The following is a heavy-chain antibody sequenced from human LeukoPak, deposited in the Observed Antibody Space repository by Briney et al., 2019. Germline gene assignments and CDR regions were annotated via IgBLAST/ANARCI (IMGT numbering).Heavy chain of an antibody. D-gene: IGHD2-15*01. CDR1: GGTFSSYA. Sequence: ASVKVSCKASGGTFSSYAISWVRQAPGQGLEWMGGIIPIFGTANYAQKFQGRVTITADKSTSTAYMELSSLRSEDTAVYYCAAGYCSGGSCYSKDAFDIWGQGTMVTVSS. CDR2: IIPIFGTA. J-gene: IGHJ3*02. CDR3: AAGYCSGGSCYSKDAFDI. V-gene: IGHV1-69*06.